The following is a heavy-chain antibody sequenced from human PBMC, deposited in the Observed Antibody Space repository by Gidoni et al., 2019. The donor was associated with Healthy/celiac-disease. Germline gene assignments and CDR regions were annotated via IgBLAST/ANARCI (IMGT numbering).Heavy chain of an antibody. V-gene: IGHV1-2*02. CDR2: INTNSGGT. CDR3: ARVLRRSYTDKAFDY. J-gene: IGHJ4*02. Sequence: QVQLVQSGAEDKTPGASVKVSCKAAGYTCTGYYMHWVRQAPGQGLEWMGWINTNSGGTNYAQKFKGRVTMARDTSISTAYMELGRLRSGDTAVYYCARVLRRSYTDKAFDYWGQGTLVTVSS. CDR1: GYTCTGYY. D-gene: IGHD1-26*01.